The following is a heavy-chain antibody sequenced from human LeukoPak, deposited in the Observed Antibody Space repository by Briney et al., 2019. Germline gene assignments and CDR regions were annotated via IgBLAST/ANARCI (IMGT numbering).Heavy chain of an antibody. CDR1: GFTFSSHA. CDR3: VKTFQYSSNWYDY. D-gene: IGHD6-6*01. Sequence: GGSLRLSCAASGFTFSSHAMSWVRQAPGKGLEWVSSISAGGGGTSYADSVKGRITISRDNSKNTVYLQMNSLRAEDTAVYFCVKTFQYSSNWYDYWGQGTLVTVSS. V-gene: IGHV3-23*01. J-gene: IGHJ5*01. CDR2: ISAGGGGT.